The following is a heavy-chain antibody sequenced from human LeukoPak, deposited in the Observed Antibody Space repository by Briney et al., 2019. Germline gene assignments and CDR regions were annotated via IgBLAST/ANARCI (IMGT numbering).Heavy chain of an antibody. CDR2: ISYDGSNK. CDR1: GFTFDDYA. D-gene: IGHD3-10*01. J-gene: IGHJ4*02. V-gene: IGHV3-30-3*01. Sequence: GGSLRLSCAASGFTFDDYAMHWVRQAPGKGLEWVAVISYDGSNKYYADSVKGRFTISRDNSKNTLYLQMNSLRAEDTAVYYCARARTREVDYWGQGTLVTVSS. CDR3: ARARTREVDY.